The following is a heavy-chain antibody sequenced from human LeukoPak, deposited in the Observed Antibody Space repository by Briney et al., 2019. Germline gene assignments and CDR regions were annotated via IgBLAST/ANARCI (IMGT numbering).Heavy chain of an antibody. D-gene: IGHD2/OR15-2a*01. V-gene: IGHV3-30*04. Sequence: GGSLRLSCAASGFSFSLYSMRWVRQAPGKGLEWVAVISYDGSNKYYADSAEGRFTISRDNSKTTLFLKMNSLRAEDTAVYYCAKDEEYPQMTTHGYYYYYYMDVWGKGTTVTVSS. CDR1: GFSFSLYS. CDR3: AKDEEYPQMTTHGYYYYYYMDV. J-gene: IGHJ6*03. CDR2: ISYDGSNK.